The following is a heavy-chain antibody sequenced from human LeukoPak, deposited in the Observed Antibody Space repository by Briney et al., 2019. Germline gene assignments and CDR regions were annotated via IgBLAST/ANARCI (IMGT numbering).Heavy chain of an antibody. V-gene: IGHV4-59*01. Sequence: SETLSLTCTVSGGSISSYYWSWIRQPPGKGLEWIGYIYYSGSTNYNPSLKSRVTISVDTSKNQFSLKLSSVTAADTAVYYCARGLIDYDILTGSLNWFDPWGQGTLVTVSS. CDR3: ARGLIDYDILTGSLNWFDP. D-gene: IGHD3-9*01. CDR2: IYYSGST. J-gene: IGHJ5*02. CDR1: GGSISSYY.